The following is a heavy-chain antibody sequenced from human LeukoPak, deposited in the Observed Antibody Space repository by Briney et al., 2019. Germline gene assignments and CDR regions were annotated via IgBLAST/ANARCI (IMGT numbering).Heavy chain of an antibody. V-gene: IGHV3-30*04. J-gene: IGHJ6*02. Sequence: GGSLRLSCAASGFTFSSYAMHWVRQAPGKGLGWVAVISYDGSNKYYADSVKGRFTISRDNAKNTLYLQMNSLRAEDTAVYYCARELNYYYYGMDVWGQGTTVTVSS. CDR1: GFTFSSYA. CDR3: ARELNYYYYGMDV. CDR2: ISYDGSNK.